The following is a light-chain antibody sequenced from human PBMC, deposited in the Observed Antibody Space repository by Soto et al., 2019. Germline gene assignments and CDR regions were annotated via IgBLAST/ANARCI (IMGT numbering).Light chain of an antibody. J-gene: IGKJ4*01. CDR1: QGIRND. CDR3: LQDYNYPLT. V-gene: IGKV1-6*01. Sequence: AIQMTQSPSSVSASVGDRVTITCRASQGIRNDLGWYHQKPGKAPKLLIYAASSFQSGVPSRFSCSGSCTVFTLTISSLQPEDFATYYCLQDYNYPLTFGGGTKVEIK. CDR2: AAS.